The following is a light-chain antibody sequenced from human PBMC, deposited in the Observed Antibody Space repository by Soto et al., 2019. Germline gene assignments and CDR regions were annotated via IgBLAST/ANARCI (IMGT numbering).Light chain of an antibody. J-gene: IGLJ2*01. CDR1: GSNVGASYD. CDR3: AAWDDSLNGHVV. Sequence: QSVLTQPPSVSGAPGQTITMSCTGSGSNVGASYDVHWYQQLPGTAPKLLIYNDNQRPSGVPDRFSGSKSGTSASLAISGLQSEDEAHYYCAAWDDSLNGHVVFGGGTKLTVL. V-gene: IGLV1-44*01. CDR2: NDN.